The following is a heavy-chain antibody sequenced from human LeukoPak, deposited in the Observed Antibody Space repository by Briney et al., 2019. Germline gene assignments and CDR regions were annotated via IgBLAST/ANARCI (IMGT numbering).Heavy chain of an antibody. J-gene: IGHJ4*02. Sequence: SETLSLTCAVSGGSISSYYWSWIRQPPGKGLEWIGYIYYSGSTNYNPSLKSRATISVDTSKNQFSLKLSSVTAADTAVYYCARDSHYYGSGSYYPHYYFDYWGQGTLVTVSS. CDR2: IYYSGST. D-gene: IGHD3-10*01. CDR3: ARDSHYYGSGSYYPHYYFDY. CDR1: GGSISSYY. V-gene: IGHV4-59*01.